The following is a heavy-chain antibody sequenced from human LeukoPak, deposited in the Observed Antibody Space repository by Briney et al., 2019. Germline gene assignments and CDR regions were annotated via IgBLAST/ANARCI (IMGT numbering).Heavy chain of an antibody. Sequence: GGSLRLSCAASGFTFSSYSMNWVRQAPGKGLEWVSSISSSSSYIYYADSVRGRFTISRDNAKNSLYLQMNSLRAEDTAVYYCARPYYSSGWYWFDPWGQGTLVTVSS. V-gene: IGHV3-21*01. CDR2: ISSSSSYI. J-gene: IGHJ5*02. CDR1: GFTFSSYS. D-gene: IGHD6-19*01. CDR3: ARPYYSSGWYWFDP.